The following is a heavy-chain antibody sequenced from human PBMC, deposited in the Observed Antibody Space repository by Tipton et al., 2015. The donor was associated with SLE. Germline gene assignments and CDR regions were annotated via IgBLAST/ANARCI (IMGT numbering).Heavy chain of an antibody. V-gene: IGHV1-18*04. Sequence: QLVQSGAEVKKPGASVKVSCKASGYTFTSYGISWVRQAPGQGLEWMGWISAYNGNTNYAQKLQGRVTMTTDTSTSTAYMELRSLRSDDTAVYYCARESRRGYYYDSSAQYYFDYWGQGTLVTVSS. CDR1: GYTFTSYG. J-gene: IGHJ4*02. D-gene: IGHD3-22*01. CDR3: ARESRRGYYYDSSAQYYFDY. CDR2: ISAYNGNT.